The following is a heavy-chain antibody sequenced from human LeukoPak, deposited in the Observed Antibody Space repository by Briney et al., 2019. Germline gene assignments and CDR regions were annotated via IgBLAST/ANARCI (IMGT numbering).Heavy chain of an antibody. CDR1: GFTFSSYA. V-gene: IGHV3-64D*06. D-gene: IGHD2-15*01. Sequence: GGSLRLSCSASGFTFSSYAMHWVRQAPGKGLEYVSAISSNGGSTYYADSVKGRFTISRDNSKNTLYLQMSSLRAEDTAVYYCVKVEELGYCSFWGQGTLVTVSS. J-gene: IGHJ4*02. CDR3: VKVEELGYCSF. CDR2: ISSNGGST.